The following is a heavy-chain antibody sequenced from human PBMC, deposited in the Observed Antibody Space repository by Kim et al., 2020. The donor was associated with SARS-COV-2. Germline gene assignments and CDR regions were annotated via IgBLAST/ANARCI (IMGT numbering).Heavy chain of an antibody. CDR1: GGSFSDFQ. CDR3: AAGAPGH. CDR2: ISHSGST. V-gene: IGHV4-34*01. J-gene: IGHJ1*01. Sequence: SETLSLTCAVYGGSFSDFQWTWIRQTPGRGLEWIGQISHSGSTKYNPSLTSRVTLSVYTSKKQFPLNLSSVTAADTAVYYCAAGAPGHWGQGTLVTVSS.